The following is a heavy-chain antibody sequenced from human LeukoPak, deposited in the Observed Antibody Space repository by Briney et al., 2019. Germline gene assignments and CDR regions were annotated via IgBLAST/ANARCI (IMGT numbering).Heavy chain of an antibody. CDR2: IYHSGST. V-gene: IGHV4-39*07. CDR1: GGSISSSSYY. J-gene: IGHJ5*02. Sequence: SETLSLTCTVSGGSISSSSYYWGWIRQPPGKGLEWIGSIYHSGSTYYKLSLKSRVTISIDTSKNQFSLKLTSVTAADTAVYYCARGYSSSWYFNWFDPWGQGTLVTVSS. D-gene: IGHD6-13*01. CDR3: ARGYSSSWYFNWFDP.